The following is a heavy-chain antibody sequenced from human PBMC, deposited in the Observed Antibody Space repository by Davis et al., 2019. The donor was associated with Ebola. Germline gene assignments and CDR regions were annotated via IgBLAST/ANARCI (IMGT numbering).Heavy chain of an antibody. CDR1: GFDFTTYG. CDR2: TSYDGLHR. Sequence: GESLKISCEASGFDFTTYGMHWVRQAPGKGLEWVGFTSYDGLHRYYSDSVKGRFTISRDNSKNTLYLQMNTLRGEDTALYYCAKDRRWFGESYYYYGMDVWGQGTTVTVSS. D-gene: IGHD3-10*01. J-gene: IGHJ6*02. V-gene: IGHV3-30*18. CDR3: AKDRRWFGESYYYYGMDV.